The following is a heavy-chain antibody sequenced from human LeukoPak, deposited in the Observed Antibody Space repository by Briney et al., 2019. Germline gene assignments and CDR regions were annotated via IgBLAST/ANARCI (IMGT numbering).Heavy chain of an antibody. CDR3: ARLPIFGVVPDDAFDI. V-gene: IGHV4-39*01. D-gene: IGHD3-3*01. CDR1: GGSISSSSYY. CDR2: IYYSGST. J-gene: IGHJ3*02. Sequence: SETLSLTCTVSGGSISSSSYYWGWIRQPPGKGLEWIGSIYYSGSTYYNPSLKSRVTISVDTSKNQFSLKLSSVTAADTAVYYCARLPIFGVVPDDAFDIWGQGTMVTVSS.